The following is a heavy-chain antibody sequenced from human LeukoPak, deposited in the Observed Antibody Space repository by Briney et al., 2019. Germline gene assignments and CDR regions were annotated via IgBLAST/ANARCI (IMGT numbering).Heavy chain of an antibody. CDR1: GYTFTSYY. V-gene: IGHV1-46*01. D-gene: IGHD6-13*01. Sequence: ASVKVSCKASGYTFTSYYMHWVRQAPGQGLEWMGIINPSGGSTSYARKFQGRVTMTRDMSTSTVYMELSSLRSEDTAVYYCAREVAAATDTFYFDYWGQGTLVTVSS. CDR3: AREVAAATDTFYFDY. J-gene: IGHJ4*02. CDR2: INPSGGST.